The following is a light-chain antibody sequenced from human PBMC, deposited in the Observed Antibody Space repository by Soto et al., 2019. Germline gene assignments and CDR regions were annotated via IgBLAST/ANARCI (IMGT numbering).Light chain of an antibody. CDR2: GVN. V-gene: IGLV2-14*01. Sequence: QSALTQPASVSGSPGQSITVSCTGSSSDFGDDKYVSWYQQQPGKGPNLMIYGVNSRPSGISNRFSGSKSGNTASLTISGIQAEDEADYYCLSYTSTNTRVFGGGTKLTVL. CDR1: SSDFGDDKY. CDR3: LSYTSTNTRV. J-gene: IGLJ2*01.